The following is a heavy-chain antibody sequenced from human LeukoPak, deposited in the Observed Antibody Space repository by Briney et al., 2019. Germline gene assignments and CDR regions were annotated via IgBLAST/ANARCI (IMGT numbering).Heavy chain of an antibody. V-gene: IGHV3-21*01. CDR1: GFTFIIHG. Sequence: GGSLILSCAASGFTFIIHGMNWVRQAPGKGLEWVSSISSSSSSYIYYADSVKGRFTISRDNAKNSLYLQMNSLRADATALYYCGEITGIFLVVFVTWGQGKMVTFSS. CDR3: GEITGIFLVVFVT. D-gene: IGHD3-16*01. CDR2: ISSSSSSYI. J-gene: IGHJ3*02.